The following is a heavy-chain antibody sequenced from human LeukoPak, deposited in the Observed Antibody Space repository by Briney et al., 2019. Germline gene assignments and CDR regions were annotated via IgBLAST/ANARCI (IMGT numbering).Heavy chain of an antibody. Sequence: PSETLSLTCTVSGYSISNDYYWDWLRQPPGRGLEWVGNIYRSGSTSYNPSLKSRVTISVDTSKNQFSLKVNSVTAADTAVYYCARRHSSGWFYYWGQGTLVTVSS. CDR2: IYRSGST. CDR3: ARRHSSGWFYY. CDR1: GYSISNDYY. J-gene: IGHJ4*02. V-gene: IGHV4-38-2*02. D-gene: IGHD6-19*01.